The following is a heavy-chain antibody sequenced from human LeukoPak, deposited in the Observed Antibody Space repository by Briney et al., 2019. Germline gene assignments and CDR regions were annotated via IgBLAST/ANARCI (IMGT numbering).Heavy chain of an antibody. Sequence: SETLSLTCTVSGGSISGYYWSWIRQPPGKGLEWIGEINHSGSTNYNPSLKSRVTISVDTSKNQFSLKLSSVTAADTAVYYCARGGSGWSLYYYYGMDVWGQGTTVTVSS. CDR2: INHSGST. J-gene: IGHJ6*02. V-gene: IGHV4-34*01. D-gene: IGHD6-19*01. CDR3: ARGGSGWSLYYYYGMDV. CDR1: GGSISGYY.